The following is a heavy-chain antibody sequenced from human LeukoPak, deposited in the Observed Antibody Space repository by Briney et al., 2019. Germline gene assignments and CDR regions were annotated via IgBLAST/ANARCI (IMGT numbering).Heavy chain of an antibody. CDR1: GGSISSYY. CDR3: ARVKNYYDSSGYPYYFDY. D-gene: IGHD3-22*01. V-gene: IGHV4-59*01. Sequence: PSETLSPTCTVSGGSISSYYWSWIRQPPGKGLEWIGYIYYSGSTNYNPSLKSRVTISVDTSKNQFSLKLSSVTAADTAVYYCARVKNYYDSSGYPYYFDYWGQGTLVTVSS. J-gene: IGHJ4*02. CDR2: IYYSGST.